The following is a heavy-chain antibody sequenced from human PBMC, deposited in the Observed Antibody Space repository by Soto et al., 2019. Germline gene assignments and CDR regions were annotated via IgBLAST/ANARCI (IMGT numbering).Heavy chain of an antibody. J-gene: IGHJ6*02. Sequence: QLQLQESGPGLVKPSETLSLTCTVSGGSISSSSYYWGWIRQPPGKGLEWIGSIYYSGSTYYNPSLKSRVTISVDTSKNQFSLKLSSVTAADTAVYYCEGGYAVFGVAIGASDYYYGMDVWGQGTTVTVSS. CDR1: GGSISSSSYY. D-gene: IGHD3-3*01. V-gene: IGHV4-39*01. CDR3: EGGYAVFGVAIGASDYYYGMDV. CDR2: IYYSGST.